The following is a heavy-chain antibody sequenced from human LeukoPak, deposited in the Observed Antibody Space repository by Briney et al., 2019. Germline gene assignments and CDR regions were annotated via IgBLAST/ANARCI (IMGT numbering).Heavy chain of an antibody. CDR2: ISYDGSNK. Sequence: GGSLRLSCAASGFTFSSYAMPWVRQAPGKGLEWVAVISYDGSNKYYADSVKGRFTISRDNSKNTLYLQMNSLRAEDTAVYYCAKVESGCFDYWGQGTLVTVSS. CDR1: GFTFSSYA. CDR3: AKVESGCFDY. V-gene: IGHV3-30-3*01. J-gene: IGHJ4*02. D-gene: IGHD1-26*01.